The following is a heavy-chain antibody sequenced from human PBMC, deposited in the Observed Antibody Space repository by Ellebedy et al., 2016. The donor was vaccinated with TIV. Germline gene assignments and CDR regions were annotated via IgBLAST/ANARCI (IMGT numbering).Heavy chain of an antibody. V-gene: IGHV4-59*01. D-gene: IGHD3-10*01. CDR1: GVSISDYY. CDR2: VYHTGST. Sequence: MPSETLSLTCSVSGVSISDYYWSWIRQPPGQGLEWIGYVYHTGSTNYNPSLRSRVTLAVDTPKNEFSLKLSSVTTADTAIYYCARDGVEDYFDYWGQGLPVTVSS. J-gene: IGHJ4*02. CDR3: ARDGVEDYFDY.